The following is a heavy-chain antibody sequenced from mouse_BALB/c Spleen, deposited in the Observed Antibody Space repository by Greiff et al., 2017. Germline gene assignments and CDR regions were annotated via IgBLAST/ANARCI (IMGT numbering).Heavy chain of an antibody. J-gene: IGHJ4*01. CDR3: ARGTVVALYAMDY. CDR1: GYTFTDYA. D-gene: IGHD1-1*01. V-gene: IGHV1S137*01. CDR2: ISTYYGDA. Sequence: QVQLQQSGAELVRPGVSVKISCKGSGYTFTDYAMHWVKQSHAKSLEWIGVISTYYGDASYNQKFKGKATMTVDKSSSTAYMELARLTSEDSAIYYCARGTVVALYAMDYWGQGTSVTVSS.